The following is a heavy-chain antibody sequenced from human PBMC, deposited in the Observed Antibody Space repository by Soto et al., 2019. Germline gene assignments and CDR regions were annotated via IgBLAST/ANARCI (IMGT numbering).Heavy chain of an antibody. CDR2: ISGYNGNT. CDR1: GYTFTNYG. CDR3: AREGQAPYYYYGMDV. J-gene: IGHJ6*02. Sequence: QVQVVQSGDEVKKPGASVKVSCKASGYTFTNYGFSWVRQAPGQGLEWMGWISGYNGNTKYAEKFQGRVTMTTDTSTSTAHMELRSLRSDDTDVYYCAREGQAPYYYYGMDVWGQGTAVTVSS. V-gene: IGHV1-18*01.